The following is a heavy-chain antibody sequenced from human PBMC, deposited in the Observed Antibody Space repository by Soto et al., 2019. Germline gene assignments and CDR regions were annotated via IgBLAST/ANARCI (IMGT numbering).Heavy chain of an antibody. J-gene: IGHJ6*02. CDR1: GYTFTSYG. CDR3: ARDGYSYGYGYYYYGMDV. V-gene: IGHV1-18*04. D-gene: IGHD5-18*01. CDR2: ISAYNGNT. Sequence: ASVKVSCKASGYTFTSYGISWVRQAPGQGLEWMGWISAYNGNTNYAQKLQGRVTMTTDTSTSTAYMELRSLRSDDTAVYHCARDGYSYGYGYYYYGMDVWGQGTTVTVSS.